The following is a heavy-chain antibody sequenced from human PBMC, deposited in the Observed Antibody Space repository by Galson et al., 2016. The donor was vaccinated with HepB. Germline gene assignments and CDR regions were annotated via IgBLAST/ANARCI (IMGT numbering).Heavy chain of an antibody. CDR2: ISTNTSDL. J-gene: IGHJ3*02. D-gene: IGHD3-10*01. CDR3: ASFSSGSYAFDI. CDR1: GFTFSIYT. V-gene: IGHV3-21*01. Sequence: SLRLSCAASGFTFSIYTMNWVRQAPGKGLEWVSSISTNTSDLYYADSVKGRFTISRDNAKNSLSLQMNSLRAEDTAMYYCASFSSGSYAFDIWGQGTMVTVSS.